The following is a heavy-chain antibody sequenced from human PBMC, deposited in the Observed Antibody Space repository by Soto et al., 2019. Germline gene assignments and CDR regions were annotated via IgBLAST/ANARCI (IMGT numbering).Heavy chain of an antibody. CDR2: IIPILGIA. Sequence: SVKVSCKASGDTFSSYTISWVRQAPGQGLEWMGRIIPILGIANYAQKFQGRVTITADKSTSTAYMELSSLRSEDTAVYYCGREAAGPTNWFDPWGKGTLVTVSS. D-gene: IGHD6-13*01. V-gene: IGHV1-69*04. J-gene: IGHJ5*02. CDR1: GDTFSSYT. CDR3: GREAAGPTNWFDP.